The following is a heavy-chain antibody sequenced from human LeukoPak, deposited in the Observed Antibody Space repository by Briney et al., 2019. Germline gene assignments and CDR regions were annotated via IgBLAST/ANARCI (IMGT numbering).Heavy chain of an antibody. D-gene: IGHD6-13*01. Sequence: PGGSLRLSCAASGFTFSSYAMSWVRQAPGKGLEWVSAISGSGGSTYYADSVKGRFTISRGNSKNTPYLQMNSLRAEDTAVYYCARDIEAAGLFLDYWGQGTLVTVSS. CDR3: ARDIEAAGLFLDY. V-gene: IGHV3-23*01. CDR1: GFTFSSYA. J-gene: IGHJ4*02. CDR2: ISGSGGST.